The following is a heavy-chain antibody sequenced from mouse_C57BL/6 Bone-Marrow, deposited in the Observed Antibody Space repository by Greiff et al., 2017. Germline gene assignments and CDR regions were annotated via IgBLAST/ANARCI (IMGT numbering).Heavy chain of an antibody. CDR3: ARSSFFTYGSSYVDYAMDY. CDR1: GYSFTDYN. CDR2: INPNYGTT. J-gene: IGHJ4*01. V-gene: IGHV1-39*01. Sequence: EVQLLESGPELVKPGASVKISCKASGYSFTDYNMNWVKQSNGKSLEWIGVINPNYGTTSYNQKFKGKATLTVDQSSSTAYMQLNSLTSEDSAVYYCARSSFFTYGSSYVDYAMDYWGQGTSVTVSS. D-gene: IGHD1-1*01.